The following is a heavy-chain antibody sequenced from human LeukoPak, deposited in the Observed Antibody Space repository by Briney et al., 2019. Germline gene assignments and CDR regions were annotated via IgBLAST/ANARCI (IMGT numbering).Heavy chain of an antibody. Sequence: GGSLRLSCAASGFTFSSHGMHWVRQAPGKGLEWVAIIRYDGSNKYYADSVKGRFTISRDNSKNTLYLQMNSLRAEDAAVYYCAKDRVRYYGSVSYLDYWGQGTLVTVSS. V-gene: IGHV3-30*02. D-gene: IGHD3-10*01. CDR3: AKDRVRYYGSVSYLDY. CDR2: IRYDGSNK. CDR1: GFTFSSHG. J-gene: IGHJ4*02.